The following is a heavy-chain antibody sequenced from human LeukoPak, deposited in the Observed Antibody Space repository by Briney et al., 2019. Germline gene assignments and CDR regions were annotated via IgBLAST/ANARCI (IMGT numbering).Heavy chain of an antibody. J-gene: IGHJ4*02. CDR1: GFTFSTYN. D-gene: IGHD5-18*01. CDR2: ISSTGSAK. V-gene: IGHV3-21*01. CDR3: AKERRGYSYGYIDY. Sequence: GGFLRLSCAASGFTFSTYNMNWVRQAPGKGLEWVSSISSTGSAKYYADSVRGRFTISRDNANHSLYLQMNSLRAEDTAVYYCAKERRGYSYGYIDYWGQGSLVSVSS.